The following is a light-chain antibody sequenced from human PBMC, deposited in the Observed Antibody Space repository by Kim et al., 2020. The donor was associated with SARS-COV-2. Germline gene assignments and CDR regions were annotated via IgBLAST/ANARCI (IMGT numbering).Light chain of an antibody. CDR2: DVT. Sequence: QSVLTQPASVSASPGQSITISCTGTSSDVGAYNYVSWYQQHPGKAPKIMIYDVTNRPSGVSNRFSGSKSGNTASLTISGLQAEDEADYYCSSFTSSTTWVFGGGTQLTVL. V-gene: IGLV2-14*03. CDR1: SSDVGAYNY. CDR3: SSFTSSTTWV. J-gene: IGLJ3*02.